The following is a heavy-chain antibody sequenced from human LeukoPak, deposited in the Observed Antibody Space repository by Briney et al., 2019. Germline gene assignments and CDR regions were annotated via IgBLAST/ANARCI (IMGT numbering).Heavy chain of an antibody. CDR3: AKEFRCSSTSCSDLDY. CDR2: IRYDGSNK. J-gene: IGHJ4*02. V-gene: IGHV3-30*02. CDR1: GFTFSSYG. D-gene: IGHD2-2*01. Sequence: GGSLRLSCAASGFTFSSYGMHWVRQAPGKGLEWVAFIRYDGSNKYYADSVKGRFTISRDSSKNTLYLQMNSLRAEDTAVYYCAKEFRCSSTSCSDLDYWGQGTLVTVSS.